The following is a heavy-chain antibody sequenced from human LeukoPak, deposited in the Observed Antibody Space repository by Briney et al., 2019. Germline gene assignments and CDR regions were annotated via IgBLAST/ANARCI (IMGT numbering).Heavy chain of an antibody. V-gene: IGHV3-33*03. CDR1: GFTFSSYG. D-gene: IGHD3-10*01. Sequence: GGSLRLSCAASGFTFSSYGMHWVRQAPGKGLEWVAVIWYDGSNKYYADSVKGRFTISRHNSKNTLYLQMNALRAGDTAIYYCAKDRGNNYGYDYYGVDVWGQGTTVTVSS. J-gene: IGHJ6*02. CDR3: AKDRGNNYGYDYYGVDV. CDR2: IWYDGSNK.